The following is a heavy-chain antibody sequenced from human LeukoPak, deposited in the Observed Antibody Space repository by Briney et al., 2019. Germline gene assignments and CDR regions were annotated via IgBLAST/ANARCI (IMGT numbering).Heavy chain of an antibody. CDR3: ARERPNYDFWSGLRGNYYYYYYMDV. J-gene: IGHJ6*03. D-gene: IGHD3-3*01. CDR1: GGTFSSYA. Sequence: ASATVSFKASGGTFSSYAISWVRPAPVQGLEWMGGIIPIFGTANYAQKFQGRVTITTDESTSTAYMELSSLRSEDTAVYYCARERPNYDFWSGLRGNYYYYYYMDVWGKGTTVTVSS. CDR2: IIPIFGTA. V-gene: IGHV1-69*05.